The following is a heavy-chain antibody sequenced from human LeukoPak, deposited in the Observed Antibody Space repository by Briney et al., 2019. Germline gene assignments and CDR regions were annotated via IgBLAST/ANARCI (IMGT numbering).Heavy chain of an antibody. CDR3: ARDSTYSSGSRFYDRFDY. J-gene: IGHJ4*02. D-gene: IGHD2-15*01. CDR1: GFSLSAYW. CDR2: INRDGSQR. Sequence: GGSLRLSCAASGFSLSAYWMTWVRQAPGKGLEWVAKINRDGSQRNHVDSVKGRFTISRDNAKNSLYLQMDSLTAEDTAVYYCARDSTYSSGSRFYDRFDYWGQGTLVTVSS. V-gene: IGHV3-7*03.